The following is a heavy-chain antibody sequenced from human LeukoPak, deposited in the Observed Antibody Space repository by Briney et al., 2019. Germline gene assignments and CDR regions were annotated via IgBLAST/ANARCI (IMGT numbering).Heavy chain of an antibody. D-gene: IGHD5-24*01. CDR3: AKQFVDI. Sequence: PGGSLRLSCAASGFAFSNYAMNWVRQAPGKGLEWVSSISGSGGDTPYADSVRGRFTISRDNSKNTLYLQMNSLRAEDTAVYYCAKQFVDIWGQGTLVIVSS. V-gene: IGHV3-23*01. J-gene: IGHJ5*02. CDR1: GFAFSNYA. CDR2: ISGSGGDT.